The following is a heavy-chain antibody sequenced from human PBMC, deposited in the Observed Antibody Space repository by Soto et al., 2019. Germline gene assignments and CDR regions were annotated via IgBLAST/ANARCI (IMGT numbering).Heavy chain of an antibody. CDR2: LTPSYPTT. D-gene: IGHD6-25*01. Sequence: QVQLVQSGAEVKKPGSSVKVSCKASGGTFSSYIITWVRQAPGQGLEWVGGLTPSYPTTHYAQKFQGRVTISADESATTAYMELSSLTSEDTAKYFCARGPATTRRYASYFYGLDVWGQGTTVTVSS. CDR1: GGTFSSYI. J-gene: IGHJ6*02. CDR3: ARGPATTRRYASYFYGLDV. V-gene: IGHV1-69*01.